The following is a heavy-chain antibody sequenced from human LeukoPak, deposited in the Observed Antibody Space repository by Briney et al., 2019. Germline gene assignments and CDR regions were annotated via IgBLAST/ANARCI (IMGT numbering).Heavy chain of an antibody. D-gene: IGHD6-13*01. CDR3: ARSYSTTSYTWFDS. CDR2: IDHSGST. CDR1: GGSFSGYY. J-gene: IGHJ5*01. Sequence: SETLSLTCAVSGGSFSGYYWSWIRQPPGKGLEWIGQIDHSGSTNYNPSLKSRVTMSVDTSKSQFSLKVSSVTAADTALYYCARSYSTTSYTWFDSWGQGTLVTVSS. V-gene: IGHV4-34*01.